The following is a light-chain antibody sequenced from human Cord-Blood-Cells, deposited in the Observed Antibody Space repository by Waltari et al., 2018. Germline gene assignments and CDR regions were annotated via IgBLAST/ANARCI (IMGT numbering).Light chain of an antibody. V-gene: IGKV1-39*01. J-gene: IGKJ2*01. CDR1: KSISSY. CDR2: AAS. CDR3: QQCYSTPFS. Sequence: IKMTQSPSSMYASVGDRVTITCRASKSISSYLNWYQQKTGEAPKLLIYAASSLHSGVPARFSGSGSGTDFTLTISSLQPEDFATYDCQQCYSTPFSFDQWAKLGIK.